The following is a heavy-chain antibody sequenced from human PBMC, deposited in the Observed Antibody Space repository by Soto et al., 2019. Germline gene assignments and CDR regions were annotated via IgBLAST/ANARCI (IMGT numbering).Heavy chain of an antibody. V-gene: IGHV1-8*01. CDR2: MNPSTGNT. Sequence: GASVKVSCKASGYTFTSYDIIWVRQATGRGLEWMGWMNPSTGNTDSAEKFQGRLTMTRNTSISTVYMDLSSLSFEETAVYYCARGRIIVAGEFDPWGQGTLVTVSS. J-gene: IGHJ5*02. CDR3: ARGRIIVAGEFDP. CDR1: GYTFTSYD. D-gene: IGHD6-19*01.